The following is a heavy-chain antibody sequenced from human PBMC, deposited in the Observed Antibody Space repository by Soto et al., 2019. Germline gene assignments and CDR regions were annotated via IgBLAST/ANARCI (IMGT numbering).Heavy chain of an antibody. V-gene: IGHV3-21*01. CDR3: ARASPGDV. CDR2: ISSSSSYI. Sequence: GGSLRLSCVGSGYRFSYSMNWVRPAPGKGLEWVSSISSSSSYIYYADSVKGRFTISRDNAKNSLYLQMNSLRAEDTAVYYCARASPGDVWGQGTTVTVSS. CDR1: GYRFSYS. J-gene: IGHJ6*02.